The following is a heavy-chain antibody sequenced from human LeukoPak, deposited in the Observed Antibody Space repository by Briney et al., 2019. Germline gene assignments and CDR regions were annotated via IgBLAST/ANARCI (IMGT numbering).Heavy chain of an antibody. CDR2: ISSSSSYI. J-gene: IGHJ4*02. D-gene: IGHD3-22*01. CDR3: AKVLSKGGGYYLTDF. V-gene: IGHV3-21*01. CDR1: GFTFSSYS. Sequence: GGSLRLSCAASGFTFSSYSMNWVRQAPGKGLEWVSSISSSSSYIYYADSVKGRFTISRDNAKNSLYLQMNSLRVEDPAVYYCAKVLSKGGGYYLTDFWGQGTLVTVSS.